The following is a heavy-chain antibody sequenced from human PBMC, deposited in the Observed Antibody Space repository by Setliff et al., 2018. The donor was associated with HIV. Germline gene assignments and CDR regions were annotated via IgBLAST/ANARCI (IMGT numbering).Heavy chain of an antibody. J-gene: IGHJ3*02. Sequence: GESLKISCKASESVFAKHWIAWVRQMPGKGLEWMGIIFPGDSDTNYPPSMKGRLTMSVDKSITTAYLQLSSLRASDTAIYYCARHRHTAAGTLDAFDIWGQGTVVTVSS. CDR2: IFPGDSDT. V-gene: IGHV5-51*01. CDR1: ESVFAKHW. CDR3: ARHRHTAAGTLDAFDI. D-gene: IGHD6-13*01.